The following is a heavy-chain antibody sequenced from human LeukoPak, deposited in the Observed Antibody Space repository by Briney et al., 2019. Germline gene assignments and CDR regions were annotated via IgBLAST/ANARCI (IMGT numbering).Heavy chain of an antibody. D-gene: IGHD3-10*01. J-gene: IGHJ5*02. CDR2: ISYEGRNT. CDR3: ARDKSNTYYYYGSGSYPPFDP. Sequence: GGSLRLSCAASGFILSNYGMHWVRQAPGKGLEWVAIISYEGRNTYYGDSVKGRFTISRDNSKNTLDLQMSSLRPEDTAVYYCARDKSNTYYYYGSGSYPPFDPWGQGTLVTVSS. CDR1: GFILSNYG. V-gene: IGHV3-30*03.